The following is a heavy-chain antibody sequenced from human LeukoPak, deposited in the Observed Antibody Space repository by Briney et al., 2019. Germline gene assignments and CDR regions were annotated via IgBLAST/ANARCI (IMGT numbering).Heavy chain of an antibody. V-gene: IGHV3-7*01. CDR2: IKQDGSEK. Sequence: GSLRLSCAASGFTFSSYWMSWVRQAPGKGLEWVANIKQDGSEKYYVDSVKGRFTISRDNAKNSLYLQMNSLRAEDTAVYYCARGLYTSMVPIGYWGQGTLVTVSS. CDR1: GFTFSSYW. J-gene: IGHJ4*02. CDR3: ARGLYTSMVPIGY. D-gene: IGHD3-10*01.